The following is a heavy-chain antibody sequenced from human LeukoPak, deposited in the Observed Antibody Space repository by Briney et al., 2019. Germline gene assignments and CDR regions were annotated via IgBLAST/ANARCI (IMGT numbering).Heavy chain of an antibody. CDR3: ARVPESYGDYAAFDY. V-gene: IGHV1-18*01. Sequence: ASVKVSCKASGYTLTSYGISWVRQAPGQGLEWMGWISAYNGNTNYAQKLQGRVTMTTDTSTSTAYMELRSLRSDDTAVYYCARVPESYGDYAAFDYWGQGTLVTVSS. D-gene: IGHD4-17*01. CDR1: GYTLTSYG. CDR2: ISAYNGNT. J-gene: IGHJ4*02.